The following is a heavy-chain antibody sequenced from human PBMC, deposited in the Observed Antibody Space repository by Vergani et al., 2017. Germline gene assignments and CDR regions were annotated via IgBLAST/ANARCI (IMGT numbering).Heavy chain of an antibody. CDR3: AKDKPGFYDFWSGYYAANDAFDI. D-gene: IGHD3-3*01. Sequence: EVQLLESGGGLIQPGGSLRLSCAASGFTFSSYAMSWVRQAPGKGLEWVSAISGSGGSTYYADSVKGRFTISRDNSKNTLYLQMNSLRAEDTATYYCAKDKPGFYDFWSGYYAANDAFDIWGQGTMVTVSS. J-gene: IGHJ3*02. V-gene: IGHV3-23*01. CDR1: GFTFSSYA. CDR2: ISGSGGST.